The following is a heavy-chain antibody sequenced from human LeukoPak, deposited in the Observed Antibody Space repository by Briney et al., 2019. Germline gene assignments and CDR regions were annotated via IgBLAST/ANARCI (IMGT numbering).Heavy chain of an antibody. D-gene: IGHD3-22*01. CDR1: GYTFTSYY. J-gene: IGHJ4*02. Sequence: ASVKVSCKASGYTFTSYYMHWVRQAPGQGLEWMGIINPSGGSTSYAQKFQGRVTMTRDTSTSTVYMELSSLRSEDTAVYYCASFSGYGSSGYYQTVDYWGQGTLVTVSS. V-gene: IGHV1-46*01. CDR2: INPSGGST. CDR3: ASFSGYGSSGYYQTVDY.